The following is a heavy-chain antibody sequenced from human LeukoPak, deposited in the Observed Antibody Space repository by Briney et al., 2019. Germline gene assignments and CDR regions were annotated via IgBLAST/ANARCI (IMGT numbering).Heavy chain of an antibody. V-gene: IGHV3-30*18. CDR2: ISYDGSNK. CDR1: GFTFSSYG. J-gene: IGHJ6*02. D-gene: IGHD6-19*01. Sequence: PGGSLRLSCAASGFTFSSYGMHWVRQAPGKGLEWVAVISYDGSNKYYADSVKGRFTISRDNSKNTLYLQMNSLRAEDTAVYYCAKDLLAIEIAVAVRGMDVWGQGTTVTVSS. CDR3: AKDLLAIEIAVAVRGMDV.